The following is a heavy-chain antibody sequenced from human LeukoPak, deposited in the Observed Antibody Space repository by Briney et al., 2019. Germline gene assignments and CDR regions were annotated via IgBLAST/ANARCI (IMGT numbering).Heavy chain of an antibody. V-gene: IGHV3-53*01. Sequence: GGSLRLSCAASGFTVSSNYMSWVRQAPGKGLEWVSVIYSGGSTYYAASVKGRFTISRDNSKNTLYLQMNSLRAEDTAVYYCARDRRGYSYGLVYFDYWGQGTLVTVSS. J-gene: IGHJ4*02. CDR2: IYSGGST. D-gene: IGHD5-18*01. CDR3: ARDRRGYSYGLVYFDY. CDR1: GFTVSSNY.